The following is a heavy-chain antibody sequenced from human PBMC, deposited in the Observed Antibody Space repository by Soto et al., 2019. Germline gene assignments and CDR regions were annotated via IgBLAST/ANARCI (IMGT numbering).Heavy chain of an antibody. D-gene: IGHD2-15*01. J-gene: IGHJ3*01. V-gene: IGHV3-23*01. CDR3: AKDLIRDILVVGPAVGS. CDR2: ISASATTT. CDR1: GFSFSSSA. Sequence: EVQLLESGGGLVQPGGSLRLSCAASGFSFSSSAMRWVRQAPGKGLEWVSSISASATTTHYADSMKGRFTISRDNSKNTLYRQMNSLRAEDTAVYYCAKDLIRDILVVGPAVGSWGQGTMVTVSS.